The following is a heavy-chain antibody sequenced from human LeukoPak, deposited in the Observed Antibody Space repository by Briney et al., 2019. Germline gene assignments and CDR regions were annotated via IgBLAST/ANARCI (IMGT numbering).Heavy chain of an antibody. CDR2: INHSGST. V-gene: IGHV4-34*01. D-gene: IGHD6-19*01. CDR1: GGSFSGYY. Sequence: SETLSLTCAVYGGSFSGYYWSWIRQPPGKGLEWIGEINHSGSTNYNPSLKSRVTISVDTSKNQLSLKLSSVTAADTAVYYCARHSSGWSMGYYYYYYMDVWGKGTTVTVSS. CDR3: ARHSSGWSMGYYYYYYMDV. J-gene: IGHJ6*03.